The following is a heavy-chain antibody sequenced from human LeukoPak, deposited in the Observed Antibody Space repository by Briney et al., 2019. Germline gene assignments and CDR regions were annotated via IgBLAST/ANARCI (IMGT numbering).Heavy chain of an antibody. J-gene: IGHJ4*02. CDR1: GGTFSSCA. CDR2: IIPILGIA. Sequence: ASVKVSCKASGGTFSSCAISWVRQAPGQGLEWMGRIIPILGIANYAQKFQGRVTITADKSTSTAYMELSSLRSEDTAVYYCARAQSSSWSFDYWGQGTLVTVSS. V-gene: IGHV1-69*04. D-gene: IGHD6-13*01. CDR3: ARAQSSSWSFDY.